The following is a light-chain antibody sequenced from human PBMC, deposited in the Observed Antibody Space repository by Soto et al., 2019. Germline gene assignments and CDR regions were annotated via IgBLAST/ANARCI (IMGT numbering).Light chain of an antibody. J-gene: IGLJ2*01. V-gene: IGLV2-14*01. CDR1: SSDVGGYNL. Sequence: QSALTQPASVSGSPGQSITISCTGTSSDVGGYNLVSWYRQYPGKAPQLMLYDVTNRPSGMSNRFSGSKSGNTASLTISGLQADDEADYYCSSHTSSNTVVFGGGTKVTGL. CDR2: DVT. CDR3: SSHTSSNTVV.